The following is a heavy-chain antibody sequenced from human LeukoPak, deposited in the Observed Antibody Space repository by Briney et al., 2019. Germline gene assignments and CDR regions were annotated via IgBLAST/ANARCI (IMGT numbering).Heavy chain of an antibody. Sequence: PGGPLRLSCAAAGFTFSSYAMHWVRQAPGKGLEWVAVISYDGSKKYYADSVKGRFTITRDNSKNTLYLQMNSLRAEDTAVYYCARAVVVAAHFDYWGQGTLVTVSS. V-gene: IGHV3-30-3*01. CDR2: ISYDGSKK. J-gene: IGHJ4*02. D-gene: IGHD2-15*01. CDR1: GFTFSSYA. CDR3: ARAVVVAAHFDY.